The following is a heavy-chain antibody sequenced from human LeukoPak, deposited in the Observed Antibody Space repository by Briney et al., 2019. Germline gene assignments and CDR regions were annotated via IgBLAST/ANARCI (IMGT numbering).Heavy chain of an antibody. CDR1: GGSISDYY. D-gene: IGHD3-22*01. J-gene: IGHJ6*03. CDR3: ARLVGYDSSGYYYNYYYMDV. Sequence: SEILSLTCAVSGGSISDYYWSWIRQPPGKGLEWIGHIYYRGSTDYNPSLKSRVTISVDTSNNHFSLRLRSVTAADTAVYYCARLVGYDSSGYYYNYYYMDVWGKGTTVTVSS. V-gene: IGHV4-59*08. CDR2: IYYRGST.